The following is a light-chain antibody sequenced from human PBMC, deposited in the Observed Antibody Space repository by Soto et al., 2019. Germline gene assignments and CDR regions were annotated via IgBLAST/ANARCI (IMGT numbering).Light chain of an antibody. J-gene: IGLJ3*02. Sequence: SYEPTQPPSVSVSPGQTARITCSGDALPKQYAYWYQQKPGQAPVLVIYKDSERPSGIPERFSGFKSGTSASLAITGLQAEDEADYHCQSYDRSLSAWVFGGGTKLTVL. CDR2: KDS. V-gene: IGLV3-25*02. CDR1: ALPKQY. CDR3: QSYDRSLSAWV.